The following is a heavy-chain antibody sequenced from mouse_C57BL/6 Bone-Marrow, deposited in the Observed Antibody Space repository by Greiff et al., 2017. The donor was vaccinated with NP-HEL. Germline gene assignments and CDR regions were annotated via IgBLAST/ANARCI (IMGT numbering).Heavy chain of an antibody. CDR2: IYPRSGNT. J-gene: IGHJ1*03. V-gene: IGHV1-81*01. CDR1: GYTFTSYG. D-gene: IGHD2-1*01. Sequence: VQLQQSGAELARPGASVKLSCKASGYTFTSYGISWVKQRTGQGLEWIGEIYPRSGNTYYNEKFKGKATLTADKSSSTAYMELRSLTSEDSAVYFCARKGVFYYAPYCDVWGTGTTVTVSS. CDR3: ARKGVFYYAPYCDV.